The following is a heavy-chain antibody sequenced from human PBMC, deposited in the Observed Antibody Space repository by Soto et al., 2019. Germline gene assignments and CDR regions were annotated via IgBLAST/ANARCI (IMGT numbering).Heavy chain of an antibody. V-gene: IGHV4-59*01. CDR2: IYYSGST. CDR1: GGSISGYY. CDR3: ARDLYSGYGTFDY. D-gene: IGHD5-12*01. J-gene: IGHJ4*02. Sequence: SETLSLTCTVSGGSISGYYWSWIRQPPGKGLEWIGYIYYSGSTNYNPSLKSRVTISVDTSKNQFSLKLSSVTAADTAVYYCARDLYSGYGTFDYWGQGTLVTVSS.